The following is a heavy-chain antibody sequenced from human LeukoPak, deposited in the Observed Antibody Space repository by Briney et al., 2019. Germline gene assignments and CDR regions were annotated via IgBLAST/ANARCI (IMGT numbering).Heavy chain of an antibody. CDR3: TTQVGATAVFFNFFDY. CDR2: IKSKTDGGTT. CDR1: GFTFSNAW. D-gene: IGHD1-26*01. V-gene: IGHV3-15*01. J-gene: IGHJ4*02. Sequence: GGSLRLSCAASGFTFSNAWMSWVRQAPGKGLEWVGRIKSKTDGGTTDYAAPVKGRFTISRDDSKNTLYLQMNSLKTEDTAVYYCTTQVGATAVFFNFFDYWGQGTLVTVSS.